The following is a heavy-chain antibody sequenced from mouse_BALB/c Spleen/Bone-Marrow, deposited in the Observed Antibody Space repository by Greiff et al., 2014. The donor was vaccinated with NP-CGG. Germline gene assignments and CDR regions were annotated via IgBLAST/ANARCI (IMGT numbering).Heavy chain of an antibody. V-gene: IGHV1-69*01. CDR2: IDTSDSYT. D-gene: IGHD2-4*01. Sequence: QVQLKESGTELVMPGASVKMSCKASGYAFTDRWIHWVKQRPGQGLEWIGAIDTSDSYTNYNQKFKGKATLTVDESSSTAYIHLSSRTSEDAAVYYCARGGNDFSLDYWGQRTSVTVSS. CDR3: ARGGNDFSLDY. CDR1: GYAFTDRW. J-gene: IGHJ4*01.